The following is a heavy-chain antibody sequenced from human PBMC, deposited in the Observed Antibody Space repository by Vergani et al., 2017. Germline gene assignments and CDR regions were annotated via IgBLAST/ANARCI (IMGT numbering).Heavy chain of an antibody. V-gene: IGHV1-69*01. J-gene: IGHJ5*02. CDR2: IIPIFGTA. CDR1: GGTFSSYA. Sequence: QVQLVQSGAEVKKPGSSVKVSCKASGGTFSSYAISWVRQAPGQGLEWMGGIIPIFGTANYAQKFQGRVTITADESTSTAYMELSSLRSEDTAVYYCARAVVSRLVTGITCWFDPWGQGTLVTVSS. CDR3: ARAVVSRLVTGITCWFDP. D-gene: IGHD1-20*01.